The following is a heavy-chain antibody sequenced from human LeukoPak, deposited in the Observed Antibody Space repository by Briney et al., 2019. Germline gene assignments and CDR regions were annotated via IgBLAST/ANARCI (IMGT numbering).Heavy chain of an antibody. Sequence: LTPSETLPLTCAVYIGSFSDYYWSWIRHPPGKGLEWIGEINHSGSTNYNPSFQSRVTISVDTSKNQFSLKLSSVTAADTAIYYCARGRGDSVVVPAAMRFGWFDPWGQGTLVTASS. J-gene: IGHJ5*02. V-gene: IGHV4-34*01. CDR2: INHSGST. CDR1: IGSFSDYY. D-gene: IGHD2-2*01. CDR3: ARGRGDSVVVPAAMRFGWFDP.